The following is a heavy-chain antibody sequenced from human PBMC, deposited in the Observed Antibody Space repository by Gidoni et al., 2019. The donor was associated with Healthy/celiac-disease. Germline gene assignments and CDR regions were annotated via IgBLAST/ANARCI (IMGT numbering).Heavy chain of an antibody. V-gene: IGHV3-23*01. CDR1: GFTFSSYA. CDR2: IRGSGGST. J-gene: IGHJ6*03. CDR3: AKGGAVVPAATPGDYYYMDV. Sequence: EVQLLESGGGLVQPGGSLRLSCAASGFTFSSYAMSWVRQAPGKGLEWVSAIRGSGGSTYYADSVKGRFTISRDNSKNTLYLQMSSLRAEDTAVYYCAKGGAVVPAATPGDYYYMDVWGKGTTVTVSS. D-gene: IGHD2-2*01.